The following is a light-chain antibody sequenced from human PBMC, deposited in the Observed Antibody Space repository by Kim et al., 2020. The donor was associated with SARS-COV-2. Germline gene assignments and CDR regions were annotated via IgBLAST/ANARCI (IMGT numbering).Light chain of an antibody. J-gene: IGKJ4*01. CDR3: QQSYSTPLT. CDR1: QTISSS. V-gene: IGKV1-39*01. CDR2: AAS. Sequence: ASVGDRVTITCRTRQTISSSLNWYQQKPGKDPKLLIHAASSLQSGVPSRFSGSGFGTDFTLTISSLQPEDVATYYCQQSYSTPLTFGGGTKVDIK.